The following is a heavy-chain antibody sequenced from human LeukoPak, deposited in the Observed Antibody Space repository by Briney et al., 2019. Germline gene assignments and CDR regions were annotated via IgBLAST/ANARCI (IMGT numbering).Heavy chain of an antibody. CDR3: ARVFVTNYYVGSGYFDFDY. Sequence: PSETLSLTCTVSGGSISSGGYYWSWIRQHPGKGLEWIGYIYYSGSTYYNPSLKSRVTISVDTSKNQFSLKLSSVTAADTAVYYCARVFVTNYYVGSGYFDFDYWGQGTLVTVSS. CDR1: GGSISSGGYY. CDR2: IYYSGST. V-gene: IGHV4-30-4*08. D-gene: IGHD3-22*01. J-gene: IGHJ4*02.